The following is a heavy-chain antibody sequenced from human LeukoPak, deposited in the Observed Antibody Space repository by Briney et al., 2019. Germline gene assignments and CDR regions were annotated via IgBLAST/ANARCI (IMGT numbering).Heavy chain of an antibody. J-gene: IGHJ4*02. CDR1: GGSISSDY. CDR3: ARGGIFGVVKKIKNYFDY. V-gene: IGHV4-59*12. CDR2: ISDSGSI. D-gene: IGHD3-3*01. Sequence: PSETLSLTCSVSGGSISSDYWSWIRQPPGKGLEWIAYISDSGSINYNPSLKSRVTISVDTSKNQFSLKLSSVTAADTAVYYCARGGIFGVVKKIKNYFDYWGQGTLVTVSS.